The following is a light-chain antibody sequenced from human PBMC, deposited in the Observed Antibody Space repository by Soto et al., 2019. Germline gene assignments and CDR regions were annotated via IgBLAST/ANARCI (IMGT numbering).Light chain of an antibody. J-gene: IGKJ2*01. CDR1: QSVLYSSNNKNY. V-gene: IGKV4-1*01. CDR2: WAS. Sequence: DIVMTQSPDSLAVSLGERATINCKSSQSVLYSSNNKNYLAWYQQKPGQPPKLLIYWASTRESGVPDRFSGSGSGTDFTLTISSLQAEDVAVYYCQQYYSQYTFGQGTK. CDR3: QQYYSQYT.